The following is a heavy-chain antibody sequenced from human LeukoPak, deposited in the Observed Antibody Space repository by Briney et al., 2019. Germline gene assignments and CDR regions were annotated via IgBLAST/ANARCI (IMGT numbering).Heavy chain of an antibody. Sequence: GGSLRLSCAASGFTFSNYDMHWVRQATGKGLEWVSAFHTAGNIHYSGSVKGRFATSRENAKNSFYLQMNNLRAGDTAVYYCARGSCSSRSCYKRVNGLDVWGQGTPVTVSS. CDR3: ARGSCSSRSCYKRVNGLDV. V-gene: IGHV3-13*01. D-gene: IGHD2-2*01. CDR1: GFTFSNYD. CDR2: FHTAGNI. J-gene: IGHJ6*02.